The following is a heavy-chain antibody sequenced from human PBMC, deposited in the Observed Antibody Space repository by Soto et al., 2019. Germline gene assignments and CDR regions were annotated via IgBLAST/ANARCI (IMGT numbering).Heavy chain of an antibody. CDR1: GGSISSGGYY. Sequence: HVQLQESGPGLVKASQTLSLTCNVSGGSISSGGYYWTRIRQHPGQGLEWIGNIHHSGSTFYNPSLTSRVSISVDTSKNQFSLKLSYVTAADTAVYFCVRGVRSWGQCTQVTVSS. V-gene: IGHV4-31*03. J-gene: IGHJ1*01. D-gene: IGHD3-10*01. CDR2: IHHSGST. CDR3: VRGVRS.